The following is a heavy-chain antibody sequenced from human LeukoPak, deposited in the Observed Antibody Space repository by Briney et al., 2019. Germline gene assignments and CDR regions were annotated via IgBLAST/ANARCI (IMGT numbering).Heavy chain of an antibody. J-gene: IGHJ4*02. D-gene: IGHD4-17*01. V-gene: IGHV4-34*01. CDR3: ARVYGDYVYFDY. CDR2: VTHTGRT. Sequence: SETLSLTCAVYGGSFSGYYWSWIRQPPGKGLEWIGEVTHTGRTNYNPSLKSRVTISVDTSKKQFSLKMNFVTAADTAVYYCARVYGDYVYFDYWGQGTLVTVSS. CDR1: GGSFSGYY.